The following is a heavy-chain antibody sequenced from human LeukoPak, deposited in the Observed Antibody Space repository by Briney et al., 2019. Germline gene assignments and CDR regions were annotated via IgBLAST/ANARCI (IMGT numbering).Heavy chain of an antibody. V-gene: IGHV3-9*01. Sequence: GRSLRLSCAASGFTFDDYAMHWVRQAPGKGLEWVSGISWNSGSIVYADSVKGRFTISRDNAKNSLYLQMNSLRAEDTALYYCAKDQYYDILTGYFGYWGQGTLVTVSS. CDR1: GFTFDDYA. CDR3: AKDQYYDILTGYFGY. D-gene: IGHD3-9*01. J-gene: IGHJ4*02. CDR2: ISWNSGSI.